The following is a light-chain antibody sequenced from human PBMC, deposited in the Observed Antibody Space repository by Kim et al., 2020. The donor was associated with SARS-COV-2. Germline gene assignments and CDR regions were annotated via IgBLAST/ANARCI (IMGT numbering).Light chain of an antibody. CDR2: DAS. J-gene: IGKJ1*01. CDR3: QEYKSDSCT. V-gene: IGKV1-5*01. Sequence: DIQMTQSPSTLSTSVGDRVTITCRASQSINIWLAWYQQKPGKAPNLLIYDASILESGVPSRFSGSGSGTQFTLTISSLQPDDFATYYCQEYKSDSCTFGQGTKVDIK. CDR1: QSINIW.